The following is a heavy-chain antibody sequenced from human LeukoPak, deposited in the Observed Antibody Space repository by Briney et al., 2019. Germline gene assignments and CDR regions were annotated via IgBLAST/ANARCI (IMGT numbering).Heavy chain of an antibody. CDR2: IKQDGSEK. J-gene: IGHJ5*02. CDR3: ARAGIGQWLVPGWFDP. Sequence: PGGSLRLSCAASGFTFSSYWMSWVRQAPGKGLEWVANIKQDGSEKYYVDSVKGRFTISRDNAKSSLYLQMNSLRAEDTAVYYCARAGIGQWLVPGWFDPWGQGTLVTVSS. CDR1: GFTFSSYW. V-gene: IGHV3-7*01. D-gene: IGHD6-19*01.